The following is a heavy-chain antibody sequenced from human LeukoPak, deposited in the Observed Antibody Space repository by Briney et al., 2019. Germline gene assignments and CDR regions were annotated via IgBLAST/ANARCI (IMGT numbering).Heavy chain of an antibody. Sequence: SETLSLTCAVYGGSFSGYYWSWIRQPPGKGLEWIGSIYYSGSTYYNPSLKSRVTISVDTSKNQFSLKLSSVTAADTAVYYCARVVAAATIPWFDPWGQGTLVTVSS. D-gene: IGHD6-13*01. CDR1: GGSFSGYY. V-gene: IGHV4-34*01. CDR3: ARVVAAATIPWFDP. CDR2: IYYSGST. J-gene: IGHJ5*02.